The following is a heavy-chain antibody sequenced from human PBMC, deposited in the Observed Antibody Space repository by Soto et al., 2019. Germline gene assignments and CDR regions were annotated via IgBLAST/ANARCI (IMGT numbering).Heavy chain of an antibody. D-gene: IGHD6-19*01. V-gene: IGHV4-39*01. CDR3: AISRWYSSGLDY. CDR1: GGSISSSSYY. Sequence: SETLSLTCTVSGGSISSSSYYWGWIRQPPGKGLEWIGSIYYSGSTYYNPSLKSRVTISVDTSKNQFSLKLSSVTAADTAVYYCAISRWYSSGLDYWGQGTLVTVSS. CDR2: IYYSGST. J-gene: IGHJ4*02.